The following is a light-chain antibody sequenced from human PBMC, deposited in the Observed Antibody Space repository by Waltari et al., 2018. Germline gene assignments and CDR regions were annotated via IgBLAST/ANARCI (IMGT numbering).Light chain of an antibody. Sequence: EIVMTQSPATLSVSPGERATLSCRASQSVSSNLAWYQQRPGQAPRLLIYGASTRATGVPTRFSGSGSGTDFTLSISSLQSEDFAVYYCQQYKNWPPVTCGGGTKVEIK. CDR1: QSVSSN. CDR2: GAS. V-gene: IGKV3-15*01. CDR3: QQYKNWPPVT. J-gene: IGKJ4*01.